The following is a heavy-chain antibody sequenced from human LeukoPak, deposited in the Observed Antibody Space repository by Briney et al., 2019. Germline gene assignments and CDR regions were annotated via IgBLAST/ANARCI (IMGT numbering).Heavy chain of an antibody. CDR1: GFTFSSYS. CDR3: ARDVVGSFFLWAFDI. Sequence: GGSLRLSCAASGFTFSSYSMNWVRQAPGKGLEWVSSISSSSSYIYYADSVKGRFTISRDNAKNSLYLQMNSLRAEDTAVYYCARDVVGSFFLWAFDIWGQGTMVTVSS. J-gene: IGHJ3*02. V-gene: IGHV3-21*01. D-gene: IGHD3-10*01. CDR2: ISSSSSYI.